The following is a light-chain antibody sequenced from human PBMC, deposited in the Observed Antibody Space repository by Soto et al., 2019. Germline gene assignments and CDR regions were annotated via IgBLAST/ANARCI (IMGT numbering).Light chain of an antibody. CDR3: QQYDNWPWT. J-gene: IGKJ1*01. CDR1: QSIGDT. V-gene: IGKV3-15*01. CDR2: GAS. Sequence: EIVMTQSPATLSVSPGGRATLSCRASQSIGDTLAWYQQKPGQAPRLVIHGASSRVTGLPARFSGSGSGTDFTLTISSLQSDDFVVYYCQQYDNWPWTFGQGTKVEIK.